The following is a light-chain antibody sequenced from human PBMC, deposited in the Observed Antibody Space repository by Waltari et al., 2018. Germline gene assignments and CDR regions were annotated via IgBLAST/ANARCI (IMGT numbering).Light chain of an antibody. CDR2: DVS. J-gene: IGLJ1*01. Sequence: QSALTQPASVSGSPGQSITISCTGTSSDVGGYNYVSWYQQHPGKAPKLMIYDVSKRPSGVSNRFSGSNTGNTASLTISGLQAEDEADYYGCSYAGSGYVFGTGTKVTVL. V-gene: IGLV2-23*02. CDR1: SSDVGGYNY. CDR3: CSYAGSGYV.